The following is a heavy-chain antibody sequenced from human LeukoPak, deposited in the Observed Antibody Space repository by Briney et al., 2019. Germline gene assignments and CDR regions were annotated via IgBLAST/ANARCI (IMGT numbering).Heavy chain of an antibody. CDR2: ISSSGSTI. Sequence: PGGSLRLSCAASGFTFSDYYMSWIRQAPGKGLEWVSYISSSGSTIYYADSVKGRFTISRDNAKNTLYLQMNSLRAKDTAVYFCARDQNIAVAGTWEYFQHWGQGTLVTVSS. D-gene: IGHD6-13*01. J-gene: IGHJ1*01. V-gene: IGHV3-11*04. CDR3: ARDQNIAVAGTWEYFQH. CDR1: GFTFSDYY.